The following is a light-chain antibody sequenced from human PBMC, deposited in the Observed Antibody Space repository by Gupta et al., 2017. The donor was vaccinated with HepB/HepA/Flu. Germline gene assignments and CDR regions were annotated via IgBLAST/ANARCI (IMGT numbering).Light chain of an antibody. CDR2: YND. V-gene: IGLV1-44*01. CDR3: AAWHDRVDVPV. CDR1: TSNIGVNT. J-gene: IGLJ3*02. Sequence: QAVLTQPPSASGTPGQRVTISCSGSTSNIGVNTVNWYQHLPGSAPKLLIYYNDRRPSGVPDRFSASKSGTSASLAISGLQSGDEAVYYCAAWHDRVDVPVFGGGTKLTVL.